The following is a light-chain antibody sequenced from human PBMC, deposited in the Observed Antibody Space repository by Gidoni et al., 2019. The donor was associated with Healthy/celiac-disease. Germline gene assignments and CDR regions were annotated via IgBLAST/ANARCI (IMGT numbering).Light chain of an antibody. V-gene: IGKV3-15*01. CDR1: QSVSSN. CDR3: QQYNNWPPST. J-gene: IGKJ2*01. CDR2: GAS. Sequence: EIVMTQSPATLSVSPGERPTLPCRASQSVSSNLAWYQQKPGQAPRLLIYGASTRATGIPARFSGSGSGTEFTLTISSLQSEDFAVYYCQQYNNWPPSTFGQGTKLEIK.